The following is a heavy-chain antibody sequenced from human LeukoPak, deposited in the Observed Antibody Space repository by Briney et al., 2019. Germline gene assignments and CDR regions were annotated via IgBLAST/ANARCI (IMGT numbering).Heavy chain of an antibody. J-gene: IGHJ5*02. D-gene: IGHD3-16*02. CDR3: ARTGPYVWGSYRANWFDP. CDR1: GGSFSGYY. CDR2: INHSGST. Sequence: PSETLSLTCAVYGGSFSGYYWSWIRQPPGKGLEWIGEINHSGSTNYNPSLKSRVTISIDTSKNQFSLKLSSVTAADTAVYYCARTGPYVWGSYRANWFDPWGQGTLVTVSS. V-gene: IGHV4-34*01.